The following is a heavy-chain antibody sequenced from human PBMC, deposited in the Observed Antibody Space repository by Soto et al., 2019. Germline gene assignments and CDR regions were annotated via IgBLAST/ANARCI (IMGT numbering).Heavy chain of an antibody. D-gene: IGHD1-26*01. J-gene: IGHJ4*02. V-gene: IGHV3-23*01. CDR2: ISGSGGST. CDR3: AKDKLGGSLFDY. Sequence: EVQLLESGGGLVQPGGSLRLSCAASGITFSSYAMSWVRQAPGKGLEWVSAISGSGGSTYYADSVKGRFTISRDNSKNTLYLQMTSLRAEDTAVYYCAKDKLGGSLFDYWGQGTLVTVSS. CDR1: GITFSSYA.